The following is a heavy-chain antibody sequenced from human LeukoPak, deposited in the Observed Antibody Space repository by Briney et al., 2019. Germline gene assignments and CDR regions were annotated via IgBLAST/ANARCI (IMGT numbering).Heavy chain of an antibody. CDR1: GGSFSGYY. CDR3: ATRYCSSTSCYRGFDY. D-gene: IGHD2-2*01. Sequence: SETLSLTCAVYGGSFSGYYWSWIRKPPGKGLEWIGEINHSGSTNYNPSLKSRVTISVDTSKNQFSLKLSSVTAADTAVYYCATRYCSSTSCYRGFDYWGQGTLVTVSS. V-gene: IGHV4-34*01. J-gene: IGHJ4*02. CDR2: INHSGST.